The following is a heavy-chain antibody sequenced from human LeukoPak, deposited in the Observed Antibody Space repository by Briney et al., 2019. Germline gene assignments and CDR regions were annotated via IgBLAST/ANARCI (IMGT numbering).Heavy chain of an antibody. J-gene: IGHJ4*02. V-gene: IGHV3-15*01. CDR1: GFTFSSAW. CDR2: IKNKTNGETT. CDR3: ARGFCSSTNCYQGPFDF. Sequence: GGSLRLSCAASGFTFSSAWMTWVRQAPGKGLEWVGHIKNKTNGETTDYAAPVKGRSIISRDDSKNTLYLQMNSLRTEDTAVYYCARGFCSSTNCYQGPFDFWGQGTLVTVSS. D-gene: IGHD2-2*01.